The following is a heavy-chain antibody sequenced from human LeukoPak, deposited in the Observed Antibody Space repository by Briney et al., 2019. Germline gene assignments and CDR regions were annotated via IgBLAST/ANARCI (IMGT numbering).Heavy chain of an antibody. D-gene: IGHD3-10*01. CDR2: TWYDGSHK. CDR3: ARGVPIPATHPIDY. J-gene: IGHJ4*02. V-gene: IGHV3-33*03. CDR1: GFTFTSYG. Sequence: GGSLRLSCAASGFTFTSYGMHWFRQAPGKGLGWVAMTWYDGSHKKYADSVEGRFANSRDTSKNTLYLHMNSLRADDTAVYYCARGVPIPATHPIDYWGQGSLVTVSS.